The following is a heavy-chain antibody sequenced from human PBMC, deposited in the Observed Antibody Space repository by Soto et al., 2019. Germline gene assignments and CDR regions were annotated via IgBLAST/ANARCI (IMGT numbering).Heavy chain of an antibody. D-gene: IGHD6-19*01. Sequence: GASVKVSCKASGYTFTSYAMLWVRQAPGQRLEWMGWSNAGNGNTKYSQKFQGRVTITRDTSASTAYMELSSLRSEDTAVYYCARQQWLVVGTGLKGYYYGMDVWGQGTTVTVSS. J-gene: IGHJ6*02. V-gene: IGHV1-3*01. CDR1: GYTFTSYA. CDR3: ARQQWLVVGTGLKGYYYGMDV. CDR2: SNAGNGNT.